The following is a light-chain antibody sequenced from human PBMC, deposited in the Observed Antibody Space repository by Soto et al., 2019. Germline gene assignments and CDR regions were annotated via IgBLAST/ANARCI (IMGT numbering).Light chain of an antibody. V-gene: IGKV3-15*01. CDR1: QNLSRT. CDR2: YAS. J-gene: IGKJ2*01. Sequence: EMVMTQSPATLSVSPGERATLSCRASQNLSRTLAWYQQHPGQAPRLLIFYASTRATGIPARFSGSGSGTDFTLTISSLQSEDFAVYYCQQYDKWPHTFGQGTKLEIK. CDR3: QQYDKWPHT.